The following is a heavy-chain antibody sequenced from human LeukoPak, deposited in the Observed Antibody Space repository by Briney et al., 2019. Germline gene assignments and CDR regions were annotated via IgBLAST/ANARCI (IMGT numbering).Heavy chain of an antibody. CDR1: GFTFSSYW. CDR3: ARAAWLWDP. D-gene: IGHD3-22*01. CDR2: IKQDGSEK. V-gene: IGHV3-7*01. Sequence: GGSLRLSCVASGFTFSSYWMSWVRQAPGKGLEWVANIKQDGSEKYYVDSVKGRFTISRDNAKNSLYLQMNSLRAEDTAVYYCARAAWLWDPWGQGTTVTVSS. J-gene: IGHJ6*02.